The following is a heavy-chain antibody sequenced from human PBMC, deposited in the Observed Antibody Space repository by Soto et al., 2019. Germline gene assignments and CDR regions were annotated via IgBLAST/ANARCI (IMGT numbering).Heavy chain of an antibody. J-gene: IGHJ6*02. CDR2: INSDGSST. CDR1: GFPFSSYW. D-gene: IGHD3-10*01. V-gene: IGHV3-74*01. Sequence: GGSLRLSCAASGFPFSSYWMHWVRQAPGKGLVWVSRINSDGSSTSYADSVKGRFTISRDNAKNTLYLQMNSLRAEDTAVYYCARGPYGFGYYYYGMDVWGQGTTVTVSS. CDR3: ARGPYGFGYYYYGMDV.